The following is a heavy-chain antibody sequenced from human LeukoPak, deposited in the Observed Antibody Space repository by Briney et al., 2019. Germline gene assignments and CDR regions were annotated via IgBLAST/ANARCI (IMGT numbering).Heavy chain of an antibody. V-gene: IGHV1-69*05. Sequence: ASVKVSCKASGGTFSSYAISWVRQAPGQGLEWMGGIIPIFGTANYAQKFQGRVTITTDESTSTAYMELSSLRSEDKAVYYCARGGMYYYGSGSYSDYMDVWGKGTTVTVSS. D-gene: IGHD3-10*01. CDR3: ARGGMYYYGSGSYSDYMDV. CDR1: GGTFSSYA. J-gene: IGHJ6*03. CDR2: IIPIFGTA.